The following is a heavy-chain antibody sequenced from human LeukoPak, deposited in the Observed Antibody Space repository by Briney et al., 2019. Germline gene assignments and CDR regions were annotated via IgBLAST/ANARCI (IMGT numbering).Heavy chain of an antibody. CDR1: GFTFSSYA. Sequence: GGSLRLSCAASGFTFSSYAMSWVRQAPGKGLQWVSAISGSGGSTYYADSVKGRFTISRDNSKSTLYLQMNSLRAEDTAVYYCAKGGEFCGGDCYDYWGQGTLVTVSS. J-gene: IGHJ4*02. CDR2: ISGSGGST. D-gene: IGHD2-21*01. CDR3: AKGGEFCGGDCYDY. V-gene: IGHV3-23*01.